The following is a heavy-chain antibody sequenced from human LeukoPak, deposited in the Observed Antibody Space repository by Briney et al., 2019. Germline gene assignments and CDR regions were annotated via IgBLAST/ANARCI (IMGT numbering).Heavy chain of an antibody. D-gene: IGHD5-24*01. V-gene: IGHV3-21*01. CDR2: ISSSSSYI. J-gene: IGHJ4*02. Sequence: GGSLRLSCAASGFTFSSYSMNWVRQAPGKGLEWVSSISSSSSYIYYADSVKGRFTISRDNAKNSLYLQMNSLRAEDTAVYCCASWKRWLQAGWDYFDYWGQGTLVTVSS. CDR3: ASWKRWLQAGWDYFDY. CDR1: GFTFSSYS.